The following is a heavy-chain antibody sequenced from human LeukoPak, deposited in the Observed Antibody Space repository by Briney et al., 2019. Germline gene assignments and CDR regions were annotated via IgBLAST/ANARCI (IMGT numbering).Heavy chain of an antibody. J-gene: IGHJ4*02. CDR3: ATSNNYDSSGYYYPRDY. CDR1: GFTVTNNF. D-gene: IGHD3-22*01. CDR2: IYSGGST. V-gene: IGHV3-66*01. Sequence: GGSLRLSCAASGFTVTNNFMSWVRQAPGKGLEWVSVIYSGGSTYYADSVKGRFTISRDNSKNTLYLQMNSLRAEGTAVYYCATSNNYDSSGYYYPRDYWGQGTLVTVSS.